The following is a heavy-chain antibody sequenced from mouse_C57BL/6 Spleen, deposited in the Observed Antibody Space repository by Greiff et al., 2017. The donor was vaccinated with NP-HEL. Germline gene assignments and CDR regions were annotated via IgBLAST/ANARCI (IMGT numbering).Heavy chain of an antibody. Sequence: QQSQTLSLACTFSGISLSTSGMGLSWLRKPSGKALEWLASIWNNDNYYNPSLKSRLPISKELSNYQVFLKLTSVDTADSATYYGAWRGRPYYGSSYGDYWGQGTTLTVSS. CDR2: WNNDNY. V-gene: IGHV8-2*01. J-gene: IGHJ2*01. CDR3: WRGRPYYGSSYGDY. CDR1: ISLSTSGMGL. D-gene: IGHD1-1*01.